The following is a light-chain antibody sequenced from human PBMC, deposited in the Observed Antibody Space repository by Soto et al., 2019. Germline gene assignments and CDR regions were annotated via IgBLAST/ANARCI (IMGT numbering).Light chain of an antibody. CDR3: HQYYSSPNT. V-gene: IGKV4-1*01. Sequence: DIVVTQSPDSLGVSLGERATINCKSSQSVLYSSNNKNYLAWYQQKPGQPPKLLIYWASTRESGVPDRFSGSGSGTDFTLTISSLQAEDVAVYYCHQYYSSPNTFGQGTKLEI. J-gene: IGKJ2*01. CDR1: QSVLYSSNNKNY. CDR2: WAS.